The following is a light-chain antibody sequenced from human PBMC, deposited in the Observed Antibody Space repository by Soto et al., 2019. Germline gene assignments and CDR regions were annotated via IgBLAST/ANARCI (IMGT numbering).Light chain of an antibody. CDR2: GAS. CDR3: QQYNDWPPRWT. Sequence: EIVMTQSPATLSVSPGERATLSCRASQSVSINLVWYQQKPGQAPRLLIYGASTRATGIPARFSGGGSGTEFTLTISSLQSEDFALYYCQQYNDWPPRWTFGQGTRVDTK. J-gene: IGKJ1*01. CDR1: QSVSIN. V-gene: IGKV3-15*01.